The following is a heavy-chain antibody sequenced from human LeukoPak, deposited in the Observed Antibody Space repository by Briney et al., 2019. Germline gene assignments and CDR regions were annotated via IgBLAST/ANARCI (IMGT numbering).Heavy chain of an antibody. CDR1: GFTFTSYW. D-gene: IGHD6-6*01. Sequence: PGGSVRLSCAASGFTFTSYWMHWVRRAPGKGQVWVSRINSDGSSTSYADSVKGRFTISRDNAKNTLYLQMNSLRAEDTAVYYCARSIYPAYYFDYWGQGTLVTVSS. CDR2: INSDGSST. J-gene: IGHJ4*02. V-gene: IGHV3-74*01. CDR3: ARSIYPAYYFDY.